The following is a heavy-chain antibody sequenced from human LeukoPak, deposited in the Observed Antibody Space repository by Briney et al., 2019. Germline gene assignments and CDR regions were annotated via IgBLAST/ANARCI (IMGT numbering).Heavy chain of an antibody. Sequence: GGSLRLSCAASGFTFSSYSMNWVRQAPGKGLEWVSSISSSSSYIYYADSVKGRFTISRDNAENSLYQQMNSLRAEDTAVYYCAELGITMIGGVWGKGTTVTISS. J-gene: IGHJ6*04. CDR2: ISSSSSYI. D-gene: IGHD3-10*02. V-gene: IGHV3-21*01. CDR3: AELGITMIGGV. CDR1: GFTFSSYS.